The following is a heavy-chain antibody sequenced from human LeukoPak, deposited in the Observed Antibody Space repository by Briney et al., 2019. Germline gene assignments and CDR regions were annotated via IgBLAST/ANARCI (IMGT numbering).Heavy chain of an antibody. J-gene: IGHJ5*02. D-gene: IGHD3-10*01. CDR2: IRSKAYGGTT. V-gene: IGHV3-49*04. Sequence: GGSLRLSCTASGFTFGDYVMSWVRQAPGKGLEWVGFIRSKAYGGTTEYAASVKGRFTISRDDSKSMAYLQMNILKTEDTAVYYCSRGYYYGSGTPVWFDPWGQGTPVTVSS. CDR3: SRGYYYGSGTPVWFDP. CDR1: GFTFGDYV.